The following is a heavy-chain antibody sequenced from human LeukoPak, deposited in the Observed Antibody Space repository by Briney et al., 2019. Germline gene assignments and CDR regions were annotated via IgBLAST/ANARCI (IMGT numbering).Heavy chain of an antibody. CDR3: ARDSDGYCSGGSCFYFDY. CDR2: IYTSGST. CDR1: GGSISSYY. V-gene: IGHV4-4*07. Sequence: PSETLSLTCTVSGGSISSYYWSWIRQPAGKGLEWIGRIYTSGSTNYNPSLKSRVTMSVDTSKSQFSLKLSSVTAADTAVYYCARDSDGYCSGGSCFYFDYWGQGTLVTVSS. D-gene: IGHD2-15*01. J-gene: IGHJ4*02.